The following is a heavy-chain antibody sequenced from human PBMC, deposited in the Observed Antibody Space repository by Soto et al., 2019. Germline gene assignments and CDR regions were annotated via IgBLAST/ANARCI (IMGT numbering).Heavy chain of an antibody. CDR3: ATTLTTSAEYFQY. V-gene: IGHV3-7*01. CDR1: GFIFRNYW. D-gene: IGHD3-16*01. CDR2: IKEDGSDK. Sequence: DVQLVESGGGLVQPGGSLRLSCGPSGFIFRNYWMSWVRQFPGKGLEWVAHIKEDGSDKYYGDSVKGRFIISRDNAKNSLFLQMNSLRAEDTAVYYCATTLTTSAEYFQYWGQGNLVTVSS. J-gene: IGHJ1*01.